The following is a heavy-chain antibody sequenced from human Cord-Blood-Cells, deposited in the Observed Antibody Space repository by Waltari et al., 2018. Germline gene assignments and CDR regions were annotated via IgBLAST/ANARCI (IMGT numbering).Heavy chain of an antibody. CDR2: IWYDGSNK. Sequence: QVQLVESGGGVVQPGRSLRLSCAASGFTFSSFCLHWVRRAPGKGLEWVAVIWYDGSNKYYADSVKGRFTISRDNSKNTLYLQMNSLRAEDTAVYYCARGEAPRAHYFDYWGQGTLVTVSS. V-gene: IGHV3-33*01. J-gene: IGHJ4*02. CDR3: ARGEAPRAHYFDY. CDR1: GFTFSSFC. D-gene: IGHD1-26*01.